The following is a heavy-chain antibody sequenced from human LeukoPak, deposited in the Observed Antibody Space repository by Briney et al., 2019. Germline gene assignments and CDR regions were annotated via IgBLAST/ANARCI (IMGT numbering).Heavy chain of an antibody. CDR3: ARGRAAPDYYYYYYMDV. D-gene: IGHD6-6*01. J-gene: IGHJ6*03. V-gene: IGHV1-18*01. CDR2: ISAYNGNT. Sequence: ASVKVSCKASRYTFTSYGISGVRQAPGQGREWMGWISAYNGNTNYAQKLQGRVTMTTDTSTSTAYMELRSLRSDDTAVYYCARGRAAPDYYYYYYMDVWGKGTTVTVSS. CDR1: RYTFTSYG.